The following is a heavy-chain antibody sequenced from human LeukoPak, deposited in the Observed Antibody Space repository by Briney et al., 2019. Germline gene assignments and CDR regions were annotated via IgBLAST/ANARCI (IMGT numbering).Heavy chain of an antibody. V-gene: IGHV4-39*01. D-gene: IGHD3/OR15-3a*01. CDR3: ARQTGSGLFILP. Sequence: SETLSLTCTVSGVSISSSNSYWVWIRQPPGKGLEWIGSIYYSGNTHYNASLKSQVSTSIDTSKNQFSLRLTSVTAADTAVFYCARQTGSGLFILPGGQGTLVTVSS. J-gene: IGHJ4*02. CDR1: GVSISSSNSY. CDR2: IYYSGNT.